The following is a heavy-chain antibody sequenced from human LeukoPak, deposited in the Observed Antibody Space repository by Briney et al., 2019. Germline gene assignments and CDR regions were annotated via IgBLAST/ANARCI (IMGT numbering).Heavy chain of an antibody. D-gene: IGHD2-15*01. CDR2: INHSGST. CDR1: GGSFSGYY. CDR3: ARGIGRGSWGRGPAGPNWFDP. Sequence: PSETLSLTCAVYGGSFSGYYWSWIRQPPGKGLEWIGEINHSGSTNYNPSLKSRVTISVDTSKNQFSLKLSSVTAADTAVYYCARGIGRGSWGRGPAGPNWFDPWGQGTLVTVSS. J-gene: IGHJ5*02. V-gene: IGHV4-34*01.